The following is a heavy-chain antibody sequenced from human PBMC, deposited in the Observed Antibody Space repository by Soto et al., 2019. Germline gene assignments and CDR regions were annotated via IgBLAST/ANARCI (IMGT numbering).Heavy chain of an antibody. J-gene: IGHJ4*02. CDR1: GGTFSSYA. V-gene: IGHV1-69*13. CDR2: IIPIFGTA. D-gene: IGHD3-22*01. CDR3: AKGGGSSGYYYQFDY. Sequence: VASVKVSCKASGGTFSSYAISWARQAPGQGLEWMGGIIPIFGTANYAQKFQGRVTVTADESTSTAYMELSSLRSEDTAVYYCAKGGGSSGYYYQFDYWGQGTQVTVSS.